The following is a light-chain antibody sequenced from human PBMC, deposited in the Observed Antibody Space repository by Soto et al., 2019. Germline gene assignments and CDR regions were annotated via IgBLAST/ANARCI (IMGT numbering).Light chain of an antibody. CDR3: QVWGDSPDHVL. Sequence: SYELTQPPSVSVAPGQTARLTCGGNNIGSKSVHWYQQKPGQAPVLVVYGDSDRPSGIPERFSGSNSGNTATLTISRVEAGDEADYCCQVWGDSPDHVLFGGGTKLTVL. V-gene: IGLV3-21*02. CDR1: NIGSKS. CDR2: GDS. J-gene: IGLJ2*01.